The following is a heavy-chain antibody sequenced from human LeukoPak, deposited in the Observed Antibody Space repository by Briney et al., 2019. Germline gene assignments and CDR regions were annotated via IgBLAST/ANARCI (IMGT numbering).Heavy chain of an antibody. CDR1: DYSISTGHY. V-gene: IGHV4-38-2*02. Sequence: SETLSLTCTVSDYSISTGHYWGWIRQPPGKGLAWIGSVSRRGSTYYNPSLKSRVTISIDRSKSQFSLKLTSVTAADTAVYYCARDSLHYDYWSGYYSPFDYWGQGTLVTVSS. D-gene: IGHD3-3*01. CDR3: ARDSLHYDYWSGYYSPFDY. J-gene: IGHJ4*02. CDR2: VSRRGST.